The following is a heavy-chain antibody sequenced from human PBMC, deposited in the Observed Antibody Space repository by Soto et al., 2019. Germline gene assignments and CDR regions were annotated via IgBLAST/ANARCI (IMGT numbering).Heavy chain of an antibody. Sequence: PSETLSLTCTVSGGSISSSSYYWGWIRQPPGKGLEWIGSIYYSGSTYYNPSLKSRVTISVDTSKNQFSLKLSSVTAADTAVYYCARGSFLATAYYYMDVWGKGTKVTVSS. CDR2: IYYSGST. D-gene: IGHD5-12*01. V-gene: IGHV4-39*07. CDR3: ARGSFLATAYYYMDV. CDR1: GGSISSSSYY. J-gene: IGHJ6*03.